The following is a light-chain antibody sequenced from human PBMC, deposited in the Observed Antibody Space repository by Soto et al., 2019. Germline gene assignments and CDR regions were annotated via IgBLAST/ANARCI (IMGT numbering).Light chain of an antibody. CDR2: DAS. V-gene: IGKV3D-15*01. CDR3: QQYNNWPPLFT. Sequence: EIVLTQCPATLSLSPWDIDTLSCRASQSVSRSLTWYQQKPGQAPRLLIYDASTRATGIPPRFSGSGSGTEFTLTISSLQSEDFAVYYCQQYNNWPPLFTFGPGTKVDIK. CDR1: QSVSRS. J-gene: IGKJ3*01.